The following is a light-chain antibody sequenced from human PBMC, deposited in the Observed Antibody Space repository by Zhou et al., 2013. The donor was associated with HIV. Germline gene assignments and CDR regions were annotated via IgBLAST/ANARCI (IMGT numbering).Light chain of an antibody. CDR1: SSDVGNDYR. Sequence: QSALTQPPSVSGSPGQSVTISCTGISSDVGNDYRVAWYQHPPGTAPKLMIYEVSNRPSGVPDRFSGSKSDNTASLTISGLQTEDESDYYCSSYTGSGPYVFGTGTKVTVL. CDR3: SSYTGSGPYV. V-gene: IGLV2-18*02. J-gene: IGLJ1*01. CDR2: EVS.